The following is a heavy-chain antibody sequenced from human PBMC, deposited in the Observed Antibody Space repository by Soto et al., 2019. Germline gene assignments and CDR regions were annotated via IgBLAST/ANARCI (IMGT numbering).Heavy chain of an antibody. CDR2: ISGYNGDT. Sequence: GASVKVSCKASGYTFSRYGISCVRRAPGQGLEWMGWISGYNGDTKYAQKVQGRVTMTIDTSTYTAYMELRSLTSDDTAIYYCAKNGQPPYYYYGMDVWGQGTTVTVSS. J-gene: IGHJ6*02. D-gene: IGHD2-8*01. CDR1: GYTFSRYG. V-gene: IGHV1-18*01. CDR3: AKNGQPPYYYYGMDV.